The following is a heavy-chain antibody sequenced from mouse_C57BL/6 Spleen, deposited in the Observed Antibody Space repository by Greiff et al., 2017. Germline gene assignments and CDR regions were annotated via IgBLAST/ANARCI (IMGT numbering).Heavy chain of an antibody. CDR1: GFTFSSYA. CDR2: ISSGGDYI. Sequence: EVQLVESGEGLVKPGGSLKLSCAASGFTFSSYAMSWVRQTPEKRLEWVAYISSGGDYIYYADTVKGRFTISRDNARNTLYLQMSSLKSEDTAMYYCTRDRSDAYAMDYWGQGTSVTVSS. V-gene: IGHV5-9-1*02. J-gene: IGHJ4*01. CDR3: TRDRSDAYAMDY.